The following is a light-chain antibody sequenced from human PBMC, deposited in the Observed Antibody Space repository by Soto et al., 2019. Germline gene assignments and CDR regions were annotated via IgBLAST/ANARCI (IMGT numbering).Light chain of an antibody. CDR2: DAS. V-gene: IGKV1-33*01. J-gene: IGKJ3*01. Sequence: DIQMTQSPSSLSASVVDRVTVTCQASQDITNYLNWYQQKPGKAPKLLIYDASNLETGVPSRFSGRGSVTDFTFTITSLQPEDIAIYYCQQYDILSFPFGPGTKVDIK. CDR3: QQYDILSFP. CDR1: QDITNY.